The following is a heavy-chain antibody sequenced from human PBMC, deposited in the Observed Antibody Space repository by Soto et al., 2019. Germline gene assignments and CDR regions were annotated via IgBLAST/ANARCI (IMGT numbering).Heavy chain of an antibody. CDR1: GGSVSSGSYY. CDR2: IYYSGST. Sequence: SETLSLTCTVSGGSVSSGSYYWSWIRQPPGKGLEWIGYIYYSGSTNYNPSLKSRVTISVDTSKNQFSLKLSSVTAADTAVYYCARVSYYDSSGLIDYWGQGTLVTVSS. CDR3: ARVSYYDSSGLIDY. J-gene: IGHJ4*02. D-gene: IGHD3-22*01. V-gene: IGHV4-61*01.